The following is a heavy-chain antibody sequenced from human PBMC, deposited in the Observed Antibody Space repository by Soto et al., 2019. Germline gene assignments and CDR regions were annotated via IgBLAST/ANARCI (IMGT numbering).Heavy chain of an antibody. Sequence: GASVKVSCKASGYTFTSYAMHWVRQTPGQRLEWMGWINAGNGNTKYSQKFQGRVTITRDTSASTAYMELSSLRSEDTAVYYCARDDYSEDQPFDYWGQGTLVTVSS. D-gene: IGHD4-4*01. CDR3: ARDDYSEDQPFDY. CDR2: INAGNGNT. J-gene: IGHJ4*02. V-gene: IGHV1-3*01. CDR1: GYTFTSYA.